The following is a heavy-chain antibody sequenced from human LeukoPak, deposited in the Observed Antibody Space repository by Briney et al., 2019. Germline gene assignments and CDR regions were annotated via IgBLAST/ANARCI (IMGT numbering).Heavy chain of an antibody. Sequence: ASVKVSCKASGYTFTSFGITWVRQAPGQGLEWMGWISAYNGNTNYAQKFQGRVTMTTDTPTSTAYMELRSLRSDDTAVYYCARVISEAFDYWGQGTQVTVSS. CDR1: GYTFTSFG. CDR2: ISAYNGNT. CDR3: ARVISEAFDY. D-gene: IGHD2-21*01. V-gene: IGHV1-18*01. J-gene: IGHJ4*02.